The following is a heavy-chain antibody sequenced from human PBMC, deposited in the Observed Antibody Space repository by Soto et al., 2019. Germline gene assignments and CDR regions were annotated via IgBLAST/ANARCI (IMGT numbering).Heavy chain of an antibody. V-gene: IGHV5-10-1*01. Sequence: SGERRGWRVCSYWRTPERQMNEKGLEGMGRIDPSDSYTNYSPSFQGHVTISADKSISTAYLQWISLKASDTAMYYCARHDAILGDWFDPWGQGTLVTVSS. J-gene: IGHJ5*02. CDR1: GWRVCSYW. D-gene: IGHD3-16*01. CDR3: ARHDAILGDWFDP. CDR2: IDPSDSYT.